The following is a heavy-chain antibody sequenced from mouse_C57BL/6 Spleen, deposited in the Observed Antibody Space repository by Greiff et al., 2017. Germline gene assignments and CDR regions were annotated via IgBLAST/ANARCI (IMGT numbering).Heavy chain of an antibody. CDR1: GFTFSSYA. Sequence: EVKVVESGGGLVKPGGSLKLSCAASGFTFSSYAMSWVRQTPEKRLEWVATLSDGGSYTSYPDNVKGRFTISRDNAKTHLYLQMSLLKSEDTAMYYCARDRYDGSSYRYFDYWGQGTTLTVSS. D-gene: IGHD1-1*01. V-gene: IGHV5-4*01. CDR3: ARDRYDGSSYRYFDY. J-gene: IGHJ2*01. CDR2: LSDGGSYT.